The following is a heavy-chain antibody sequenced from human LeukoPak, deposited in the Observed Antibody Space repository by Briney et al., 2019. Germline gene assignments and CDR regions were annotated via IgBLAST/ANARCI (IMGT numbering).Heavy chain of an antibody. V-gene: IGHV3-33*06. CDR3: AKTYYYDSSGPHYFDY. Sequence: GGSLRLSCAASGFTFSSYGIPSVRQAPGKGLEWVAVIWYDGSNKYYADSVKGRFTISRDNSKNTLYLQMNSLRAEDTAVYYCAKTYYYDSSGPHYFDYWGQGTLVTVSS. CDR2: IWYDGSNK. CDR1: GFTFSSYG. J-gene: IGHJ4*02. D-gene: IGHD3-22*01.